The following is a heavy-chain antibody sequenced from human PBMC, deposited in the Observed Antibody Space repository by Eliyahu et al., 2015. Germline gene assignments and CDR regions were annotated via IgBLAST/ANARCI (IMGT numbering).Heavy chain of an antibody. J-gene: IGHJ3*02. CDR2: INPDNGAT. Sequence: QVHLEQSGSEVRKPGASVRVSCKASGYTFGGYSIHWLRLAPGQGLEWVGRINPDNGATKYAGDFQGRVTMSRDKSISTAYLDLTNLRSGDAATYFCAKGLLFYSSGWYSERYDSFQIWGQGTTVIVSS. CDR3: AKGLLFYSSGWYSERYDSFQI. D-gene: IGHD6-19*01. CDR1: GYTFGGYS. V-gene: IGHV1-2*06.